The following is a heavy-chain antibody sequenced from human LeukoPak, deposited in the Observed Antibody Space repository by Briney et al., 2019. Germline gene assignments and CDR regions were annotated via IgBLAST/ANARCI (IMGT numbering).Heavy chain of an antibody. Sequence: SETLSLTCGVSGGSVSTIGYSWTWIRQPPGKGLEWIGYIYQSGSTSYNPSLQSRVTISIDRSKNQFSLKLSSVTAADTAVYYCARDSYYDNSGEGAFDIWGQGTMVTVSS. CDR3: ARDSYYDNSGEGAFDI. CDR2: IYQSGST. V-gene: IGHV4-30-2*01. J-gene: IGHJ3*02. CDR1: GGSVSTIGYS. D-gene: IGHD3-22*01.